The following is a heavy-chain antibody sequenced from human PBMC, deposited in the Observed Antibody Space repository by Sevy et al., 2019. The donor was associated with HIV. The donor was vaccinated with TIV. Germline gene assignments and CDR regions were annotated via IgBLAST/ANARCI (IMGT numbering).Heavy chain of an antibody. CDR3: ATAREYYSDNSGYLDY. V-gene: IGHV1-24*01. CDR1: GYTLSELS. Sequence: ASVKVSCKVSGYTLSELSMHWVRQPPGKGLEWMGRFDPDDGETIYAQRFQGRVTMTEDTSADTAYMEPSSLRSEDTAMYYCATAREYYSDNSGYLDYWGQGTPVTVSS. J-gene: IGHJ4*02. CDR2: FDPDDGET. D-gene: IGHD3-22*01.